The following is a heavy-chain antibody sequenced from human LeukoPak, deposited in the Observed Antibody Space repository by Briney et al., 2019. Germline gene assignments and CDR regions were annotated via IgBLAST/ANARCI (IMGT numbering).Heavy chain of an antibody. V-gene: IGHV3-23*01. J-gene: IGHJ6*03. CDR3: AKERRSSMDV. CDR2: ISSGGGTT. Sequence: GGSLRLSCAASGFTFDDYGLSWVRQAPGKGLEWVSFISSGGGTTSHSDSVRGRFTISRDNSKNTVSLYMDSLRAEDTAIYYCAKERRSSMDVWGNGTTVTVSS. CDR1: GFTFDDYG. D-gene: IGHD6-6*01.